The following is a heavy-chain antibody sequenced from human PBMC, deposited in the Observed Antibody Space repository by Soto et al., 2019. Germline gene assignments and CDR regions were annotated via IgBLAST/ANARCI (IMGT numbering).Heavy chain of an antibody. CDR1: GLPVSSNY. CDR3: TRDLPGYGSSWPRE. Sequence: EVQLVETGGGLIQPGGSLRLSCAASGLPVSSNYMSWVRQAPGKGLEWVSVIFSGGSTYYADAVKGRFTISRDNSKNTLDLQMNSLRAEDTALYYCTRDLPGYGSSWPREWGQGTLVTVSS. J-gene: IGHJ4*02. D-gene: IGHD6-13*01. V-gene: IGHV3-53*02. CDR2: IFSGGST.